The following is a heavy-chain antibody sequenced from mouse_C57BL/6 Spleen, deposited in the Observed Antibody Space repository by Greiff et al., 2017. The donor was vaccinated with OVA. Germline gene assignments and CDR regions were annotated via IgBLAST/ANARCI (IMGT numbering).Heavy chain of an antibody. V-gene: IGHV1-54*01. CDR3: ARNEDYLFAY. J-gene: IGHJ3*01. D-gene: IGHD1-1*01. CDR2: INPGSGGT. CDR1: GYAFTNYL. Sequence: QVQLKESGAELVRPGTSVKVSCKASGYAFTNYLIEWVKQRPGQGLEWIGVINPGSGGTNYNEKFKGKATLTADKSSSTAYMQLSSLTSDDSAVYFCARNEDYLFAYWGQGTLVTVSA.